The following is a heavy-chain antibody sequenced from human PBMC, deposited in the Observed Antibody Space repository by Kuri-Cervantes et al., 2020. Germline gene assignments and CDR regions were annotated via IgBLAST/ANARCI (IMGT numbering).Heavy chain of an antibody. CDR1: GYTFTSYD. CDR3: AKDIGAAGHHGNDY. CDR2: MNPNSGNT. J-gene: IGHJ4*02. V-gene: IGHV1-8*01. D-gene: IGHD6-13*01. Sequence: ASVKVSCKASGYTFTSYDINWVRQATGQGLEWMGWMNPNSGNTGYAQKFQGRVTMTRNTSISTAYMELSSLRSEDTALYYCAKDIGAAGHHGNDYWGQGTLVTVSS.